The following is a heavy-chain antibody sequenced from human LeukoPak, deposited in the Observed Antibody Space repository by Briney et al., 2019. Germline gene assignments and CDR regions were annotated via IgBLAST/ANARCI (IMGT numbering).Heavy chain of an antibody. Sequence: SETLSLTCAVSGYSISSGYYWGWIRQPPGKGLEWIGSIYHSGSTYYNPPLKSRVTISVDTSKNQFSLKLSSVTAADTAVYYCARDRDIVATIYYFDYWGQGTLVTVSS. CDR2: IYHSGST. D-gene: IGHD5-12*01. V-gene: IGHV4-38-2*02. CDR1: GYSISSGYY. CDR3: ARDRDIVATIYYFDY. J-gene: IGHJ4*02.